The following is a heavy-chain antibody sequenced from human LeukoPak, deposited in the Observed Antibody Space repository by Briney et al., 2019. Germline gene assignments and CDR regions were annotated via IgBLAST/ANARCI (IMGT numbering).Heavy chain of an antibody. V-gene: IGHV3-7*01. D-gene: IGHD3-22*01. CDR2: IKQDGSEK. J-gene: IGHJ3*02. CDR1: GFTFSSYW. CDR3: ARDRHYYDSSGIGDAFDI. Sequence: GGSLRLSCAASGFTFSSYWMSWVRQAPGKGLEWVANIKQDGSEKYYVDSVKGRFTISRDNAKNSLYLQMNSLRAEDTAVYYCARDRHYYDSSGIGDAFDIWGQGTMVTVSS.